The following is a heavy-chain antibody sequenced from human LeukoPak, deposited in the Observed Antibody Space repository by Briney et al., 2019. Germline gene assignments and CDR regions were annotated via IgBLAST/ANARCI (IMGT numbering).Heavy chain of an antibody. CDR2: IYHSGST. CDR3: ARRNYYFDY. J-gene: IGHJ4*02. V-gene: IGHV4-39*02. Sequence: SETLSLTCTVSGGSISGCDCYWGWICQPPGRGLEWIASIYHSGSTYYNPSLKSRVTISVDTSKNYFSLNLSSVTAADTAVYYCARRNYYFDYWGQGTLVTVSS. CDR1: GGSISGCDCY.